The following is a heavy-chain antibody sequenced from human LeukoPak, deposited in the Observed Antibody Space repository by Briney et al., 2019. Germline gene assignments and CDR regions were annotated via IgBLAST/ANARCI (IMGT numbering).Heavy chain of an antibody. J-gene: IGHJ3*02. CDR1: GGSFSGYY. CDR2: INHSGST. Sequence: KPSETLSLTCAVYGGSFSGYYWSWIRQPPGKGLEWIGEINHSGSTNYNPSLKSRVTISVDTSKNQFSLKLNSVTPEDTAVYYCARENTWIQLWSDPNDAFDIWGQGTMVTVSS. CDR3: ARENTWIQLWSDPNDAFDI. V-gene: IGHV4-34*01. D-gene: IGHD5-18*01.